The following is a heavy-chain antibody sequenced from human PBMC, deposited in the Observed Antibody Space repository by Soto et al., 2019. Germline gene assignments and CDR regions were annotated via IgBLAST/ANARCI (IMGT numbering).Heavy chain of an antibody. CDR2: IIPIFGTA. J-gene: IGHJ6*02. CDR1: GCTFSSYA. CDR3: ARVEIGVIRGCYYDYGMDV. D-gene: IGHD3-10*01. Sequence: QVQLVQSGAEVKKPGSSVKVSCKASGCTFSSYAISWVRQAPGQGLEWMGWIIPIFGTANYAQKFQGRVTITADESTSTAYMELSSLRSVERAGYYSARVEIGVIRGCYYDYGMDVWCQGTTATVSS. V-gene: IGHV1-69*01.